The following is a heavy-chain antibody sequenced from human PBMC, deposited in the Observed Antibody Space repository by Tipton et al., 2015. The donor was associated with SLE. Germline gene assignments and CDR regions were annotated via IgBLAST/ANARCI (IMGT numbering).Heavy chain of an antibody. CDR2: IYTSGST. CDR3: ARGRSTWGY. Sequence: TLSLTCTVSGGSISSYYWSWIRQPAGKGLEWIGHIYTSGSTKYTPSLKSRATISVDTSKNQFSLRLSYVTAADTAVYYCARGRSTWGYWGQGTLVTVSS. D-gene: IGHD1-26*01. V-gene: IGHV4-4*07. CDR1: GGSISSYY. J-gene: IGHJ4*02.